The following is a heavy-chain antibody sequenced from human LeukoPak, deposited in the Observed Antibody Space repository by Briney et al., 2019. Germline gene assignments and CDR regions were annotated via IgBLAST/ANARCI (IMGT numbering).Heavy chain of an antibody. CDR1: GGSISSYY. V-gene: IGHV4-59*01. CDR3: ARAPYDILTRLGAFDI. Sequence: SETLSLTCTVSGGSISSYYWSWIRQPPGKGLEWIGYIYYSGSTNYNPSLKSRVTISVDTSKDQFSLKLSSVTAGDTAVYYCARAPYDILTRLGAFDIWGQGTMVTVSS. D-gene: IGHD3-9*01. J-gene: IGHJ3*02. CDR2: IYYSGST.